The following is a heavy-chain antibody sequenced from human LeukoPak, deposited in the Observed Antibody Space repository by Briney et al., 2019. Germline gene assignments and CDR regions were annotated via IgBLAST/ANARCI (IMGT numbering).Heavy chain of an antibody. CDR1: GFTFSSYG. D-gene: IGHD3-22*01. CDR3: AKDIYRDYFEGFDY. Sequence: PGRSLRLSCAASGFTFSSYGMHWVRQAPGKGLEWVAVISYDGSNKYYADSVKGRFTISRDNSKNTLYLQMNSLRAEDTAVYYCAKDIYRDYFEGFDYWGQGTLVTVSS. J-gene: IGHJ4*02. V-gene: IGHV3-30*18. CDR2: ISYDGSNK.